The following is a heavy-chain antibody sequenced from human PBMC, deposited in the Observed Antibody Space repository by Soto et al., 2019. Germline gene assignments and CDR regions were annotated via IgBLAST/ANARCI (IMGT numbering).Heavy chain of an antibody. J-gene: IGHJ1*01. Sequence: GGSLRLSCAASGFTFSSYAMSWVRQAPGKGLEWVSAISGSGGSTYYADSVKGRFTISRDNSKNTLYLQMNSLRAEDTAVYYCAKAATAPIGVATKEYFQHWGQGTLVTVSS. V-gene: IGHV3-23*01. D-gene: IGHD5-12*01. CDR2: ISGSGGST. CDR1: GFTFSSYA. CDR3: AKAATAPIGVATKEYFQH.